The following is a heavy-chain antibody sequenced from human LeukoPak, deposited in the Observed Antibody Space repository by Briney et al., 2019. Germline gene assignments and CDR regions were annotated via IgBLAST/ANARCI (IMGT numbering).Heavy chain of an antibody. J-gene: IGHJ4*02. V-gene: IGHV4-30-4*01. CDR2: IYYSGST. Sequence: PSETLSLTCTVSGGSISSGDYYWSWIRQPPGKGLEWIGYIYYSGSTYYNPSLKSRVTISVDTSKNQFSLKLSSVTAADTAVYYCAREGRELDNHFSAVIFDYWGQGALVTVSS. D-gene: IGHD1-14*01. CDR1: GGSISSGDYY. CDR3: AREGRELDNHFSAVIFDY.